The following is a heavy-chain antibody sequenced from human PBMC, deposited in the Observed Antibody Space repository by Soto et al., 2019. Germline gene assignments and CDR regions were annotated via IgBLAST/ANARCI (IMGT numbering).Heavy chain of an antibody. Sequence: GGSLRLSCAASGFTVSSNYMSWVRQAPGKGLEWVSVIYSGGSTYYADSVKGRFTISRDNSKNTLYLQMNSLRAEDTAVYYCGSTVLRYFDWFSVYYYGMDVWGQGTTVTVSS. CDR2: IYSGGST. CDR3: GSTVLRYFDWFSVYYYGMDV. J-gene: IGHJ6*02. CDR1: GFTVSSNY. D-gene: IGHD3-9*01. V-gene: IGHV3-66*01.